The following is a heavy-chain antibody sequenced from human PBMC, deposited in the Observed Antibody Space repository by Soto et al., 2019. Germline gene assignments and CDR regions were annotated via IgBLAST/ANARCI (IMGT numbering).Heavy chain of an antibody. CDR2: INHSGST. CDR3: ARTGLRSGYDFDY. J-gene: IGHJ4*02. CDR1: GGSFSGYY. D-gene: IGHD5-12*01. Sequence: QVQLQQWGAGLLKPSETLSLTCAVYGGSFSGYYWSWIRQPPGKGLEWIGEINHSGSTNYNPYLKSRVTISVDTSKNQFSLKLSSVTAADTAVYYCARTGLRSGYDFDYWGQGTLVTVSS. V-gene: IGHV4-34*01.